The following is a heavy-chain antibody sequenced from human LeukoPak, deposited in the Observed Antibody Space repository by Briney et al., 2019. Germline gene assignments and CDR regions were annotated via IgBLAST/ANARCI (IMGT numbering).Heavy chain of an antibody. J-gene: IGHJ4*02. CDR2: ISYDGSNK. CDR3: ARGTVWFGELSPSY. CDR1: GFTFSSYA. D-gene: IGHD3-10*01. Sequence: PGGSLRLSCAASGFTFSSYAMHWVRQAPGKGLEWVAVISYDGSNKYYADSVKGRFTISRDNSKNTLYLQMNSLRAEDTAVYYCARGTVWFGELSPSYWGQGTLVTVSS. V-gene: IGHV3-30*04.